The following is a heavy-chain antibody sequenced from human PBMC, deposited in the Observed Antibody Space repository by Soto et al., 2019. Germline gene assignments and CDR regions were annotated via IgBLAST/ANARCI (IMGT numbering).Heavy chain of an antibody. V-gene: IGHV3-23*01. CDR1: GYTFSSYA. D-gene: IGHD3-10*01. J-gene: IGHJ4*02. Sequence: EVQLLQAGRGLVQPGGSLRLSWAASGYTFSSYAMSWVRQAPGKGLEWVSAISGSGGSTYYSDSVKGRFTISRDNSKNRLYMEMNSMRAEDTAVYYCANAPNEGFGELRWCQGTLVTVS. CDR2: ISGSGGST. CDR3: ANAPNEGFGELR.